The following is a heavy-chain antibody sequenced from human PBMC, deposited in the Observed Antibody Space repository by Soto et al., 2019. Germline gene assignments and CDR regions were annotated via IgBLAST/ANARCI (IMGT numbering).Heavy chain of an antibody. J-gene: IGHJ4*02. Sequence: VQLMQSGAEVKQPGSSVKVSCKASGGTFSSHSINWVRQAPGQGLEWMGGISTLFGTANYAQNYQGSVTIAADQSTSTAYMELNSLGSDDTAVYYCAREVGYGDFSAALLDWGQGTLVTVCS. CDR2: ISTLFGTA. CDR3: AREVGYGDFSAALLD. CDR1: GGTFSSHS. D-gene: IGHD4-17*01. V-gene: IGHV1-69*01.